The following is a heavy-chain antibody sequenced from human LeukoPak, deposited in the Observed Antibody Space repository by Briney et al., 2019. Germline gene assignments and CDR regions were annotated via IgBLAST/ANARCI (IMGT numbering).Heavy chain of an antibody. D-gene: IGHD4-17*01. J-gene: IGHJ4*02. Sequence: ASVKVSCKASGYTFTSYGISWVRQAPGQGLEWMGWISAYNDDTNYAQKLQGRVTMTTDTFTNTAYMELGSLRSDDTAVYYCARDDLHGDLDFDYWGQGTLVTVSS. V-gene: IGHV1-18*04. CDR3: ARDDLHGDLDFDY. CDR2: ISAYNDDT. CDR1: GYTFTSYG.